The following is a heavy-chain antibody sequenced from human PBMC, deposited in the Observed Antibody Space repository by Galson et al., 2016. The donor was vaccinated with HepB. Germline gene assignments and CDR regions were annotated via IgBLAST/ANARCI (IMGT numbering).Heavy chain of an antibody. Sequence: SLRLSCAASGLTSSTYGMHWVRQAPGKGLEWVAVISYDGGDKYYADSVKGRFTISRDNSKNTLYLQMNSLRPEDTAVYYCAKDRRYYDSSGYFWEGYYYDGMDVWGQGTTVTVSS. CDR2: ISYDGGDK. CDR1: GLTSSTYG. V-gene: IGHV3-30*18. CDR3: AKDRRYYDSSGYFWEGYYYDGMDV. J-gene: IGHJ6*02. D-gene: IGHD3-22*01.